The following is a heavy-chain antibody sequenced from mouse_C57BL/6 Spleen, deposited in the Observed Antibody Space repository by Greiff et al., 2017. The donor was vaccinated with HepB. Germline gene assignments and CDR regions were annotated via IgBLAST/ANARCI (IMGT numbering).Heavy chain of an antibody. J-gene: IGHJ2*01. CDR2: INPNNGGT. CDR1: GYTFTDYY. Sequence: EVQLQQSGPELVKPGASVKISCKASGYTFTDYYMNWVKQSHGKSLEWIGDINPNNGGTSYNQKFKGKATLTVDKSSSTAYMELRSLTSEDSAVYYCARNDGYYGDYWGQGTTLTVSS. D-gene: IGHD2-3*01. CDR3: ARNDGYYGDY. V-gene: IGHV1-26*01.